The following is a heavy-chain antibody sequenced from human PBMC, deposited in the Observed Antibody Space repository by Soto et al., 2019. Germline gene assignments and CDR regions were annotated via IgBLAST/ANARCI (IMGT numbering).Heavy chain of an antibody. CDR3: GSCSGAARPSWFDP. V-gene: IGHV3-48*02. J-gene: IGHJ5*02. CDR2: ISSSSSTI. D-gene: IGHD6-6*01. Sequence: PGGSLRLSCAASGFTFSSYSMNWVRQAPGKGLEWVSYISSSSSTIYYADSVKGRFTISRDNAKNSLYLQMNSLRDEDTAVYYCGSCSGAARPSWFDPWGQGTLVTVSS. CDR1: GFTFSSYS.